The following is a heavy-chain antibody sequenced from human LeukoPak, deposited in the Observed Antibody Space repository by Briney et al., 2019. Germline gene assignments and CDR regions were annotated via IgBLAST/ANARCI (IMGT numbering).Heavy chain of an antibody. V-gene: IGHV3-23*01. CDR3: TKDLPDYGDYIEGY. Sequence: GGSLRLSCAASGFTFRSFAMSWVRQAPGKGLEWVSTISGSGGGTNYADSVKGRFTFSRDNSKNTLSLQMNSLRVEDTAVYYCTKDLPDYGDYIEGYWGQGTLVTVSS. CDR2: ISGSGGGT. CDR1: GFTFRSFA. D-gene: IGHD4-17*01. J-gene: IGHJ4*02.